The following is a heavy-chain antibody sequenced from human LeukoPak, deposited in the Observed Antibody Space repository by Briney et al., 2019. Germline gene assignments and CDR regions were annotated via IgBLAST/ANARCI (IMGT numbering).Heavy chain of an antibody. CDR2: ISSSSSYI. CDR1: GFTFSSYS. V-gene: IGHV3-21*01. CDR3: ARDVYCSGGSCYPPLIDY. Sequence: PGGSLRLSCAASGFTFSSYSMNWVRQAPGKGLEWVSSISSSSSYIYYADSVKGRFTISRDNAKNSLYLQMNSLRAEDTAVHYCARDVYCSGGSCYPPLIDYWGQGTLVTVSS. J-gene: IGHJ4*02. D-gene: IGHD2-15*01.